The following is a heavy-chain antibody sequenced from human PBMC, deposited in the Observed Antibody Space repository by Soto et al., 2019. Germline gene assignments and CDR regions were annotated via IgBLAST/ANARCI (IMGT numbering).Heavy chain of an antibody. J-gene: IGHJ6*02. D-gene: IGHD3-10*01. CDR3: AGQPTAGSYYDLGSYYYYYAMDV. CDR2: MYHSGST. Sequence: SETLSLTCAVSGGSIGSGGYSWSWIRQPPGKGLEWIGYMYHSGSTYYNPSLKSRVTISIDRSKNQFSLKLSSVTAADTAVYYCAGQPTAGSYYDLGSYYYYYAMDVWGQGTTVTVSS. V-gene: IGHV4-30-2*01. CDR1: GGSIGSGGYS.